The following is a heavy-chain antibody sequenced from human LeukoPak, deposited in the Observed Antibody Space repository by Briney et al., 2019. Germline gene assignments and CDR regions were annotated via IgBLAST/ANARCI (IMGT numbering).Heavy chain of an antibody. J-gene: IGHJ4*02. Sequence: PGGSLRLSCAASGFTFSSYSMNWIRQTPEKGLEWVGYIYYSGSTRNTNYNPSLKSRVTISLDTSKKQFSLKLTSVTAADTAVYYCARVVGITRIDYWGQGTLVTVSS. CDR3: ARVVGITRIDY. D-gene: IGHD3-10*01. CDR2: IYYSGST. V-gene: IGHV4-59*01. CDR1: GFTFSSYS.